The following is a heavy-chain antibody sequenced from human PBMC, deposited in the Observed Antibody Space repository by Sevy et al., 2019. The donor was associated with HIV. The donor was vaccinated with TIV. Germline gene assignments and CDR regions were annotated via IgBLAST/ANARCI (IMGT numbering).Heavy chain of an antibody. Sequence: GGSLRLSCAASGFTFSRYDMHWVRQATGKGLEWVSSIGTAGDTYYPGSVKGRFTISRENAKKSLYLQMNSVRAGDTAVYYCARGTRYSGSYYLGYDAFDIWGQGTMVTVSS. CDR2: IGTAGDT. D-gene: IGHD1-26*01. CDR1: GFTFSRYD. CDR3: ARGTRYSGSYYLGYDAFDI. V-gene: IGHV3-13*01. J-gene: IGHJ3*02.